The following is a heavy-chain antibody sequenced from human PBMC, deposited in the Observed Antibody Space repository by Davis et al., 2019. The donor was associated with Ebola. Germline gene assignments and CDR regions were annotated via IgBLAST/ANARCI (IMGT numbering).Heavy chain of an antibody. Sequence: SETLSLTCAVYGGSFSGYYWSWILQPPGKGLEWIGDINHSGSTNYNPSLKSRVTISVDTSKNQFSLKLSSVTAADTAVYYCARGRSSGWYPHYYYYGMDVWGQGTTVTVSS. CDR2: INHSGST. V-gene: IGHV4-34*01. CDR1: GGSFSGYY. D-gene: IGHD6-19*01. J-gene: IGHJ6*02. CDR3: ARGRSSGWYPHYYYYGMDV.